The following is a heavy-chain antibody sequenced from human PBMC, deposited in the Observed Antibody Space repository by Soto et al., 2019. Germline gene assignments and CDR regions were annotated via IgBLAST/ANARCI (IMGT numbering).Heavy chain of an antibody. CDR1: GDRFASCC. CDR3: ARAFHCISTRCYAPSAPDAFDI. Sequence: ASVEVCWEACGDRFASCCRSSRQHAPEKRLEWMGWISAYNGNTNYAQKLQGRVTMNTDTSTSTAYMELRSLRSDDTAVYYCARAFHCISTRCYAPSAPDAFDIWGQRTMVNVS. V-gene: IGHV1-18*01. CDR2: ISAYNGNT. D-gene: IGHD2-2*01. J-gene: IGHJ3*02.